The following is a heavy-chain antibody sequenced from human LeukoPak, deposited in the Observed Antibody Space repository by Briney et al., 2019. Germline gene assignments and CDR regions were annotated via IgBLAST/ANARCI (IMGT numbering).Heavy chain of an antibody. J-gene: IGHJ4*02. D-gene: IGHD3-10*01. Sequence: SETLSLTCTVSGGSVSSTTYYWSWIRQPPGKGLEWIASINYSGSTYYNPSRKSRVTISVDTSENQFSLKLSSVTAADTAVYYCARYVVYGSGKYYFDYWGQGTLVTVSS. CDR2: INYSGST. CDR1: GGSVSSTTYY. CDR3: ARYVVYGSGKYYFDY. V-gene: IGHV4-39*01.